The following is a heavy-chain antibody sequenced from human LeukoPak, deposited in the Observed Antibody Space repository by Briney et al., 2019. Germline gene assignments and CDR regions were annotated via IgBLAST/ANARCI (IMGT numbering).Heavy chain of an antibody. V-gene: IGHV3-33*01. Sequence: PGGSLRLSCTASGFTFSDYGMHWVRQPLGKGLEWVAIIWYDGSNKKYEDSVKGRFTISRDNSKNTLYLQMNSLRAEDTAVYYCARGVDYYENSGTIDYWGQGTLVTVSS. CDR1: GFTFSDYG. CDR3: ARGVDYYENSGTIDY. J-gene: IGHJ4*02. D-gene: IGHD3-22*01. CDR2: IWYDGSNK.